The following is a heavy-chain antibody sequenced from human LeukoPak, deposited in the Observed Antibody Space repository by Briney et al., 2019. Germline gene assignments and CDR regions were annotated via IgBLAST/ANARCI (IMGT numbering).Heavy chain of an antibody. Sequence: PSETLSLTCAVYGGSFSGYYWSWIRQPPGKGLEWIGYIYYSGSTNYNPSLKSRVTISVDTSKNQFSLKLSSVTAADTAVYYCARANRGGAFDIWGQGTMVTVSS. D-gene: IGHD3-10*01. CDR3: ARANRGGAFDI. CDR2: IYYSGST. CDR1: GGSFSGYY. V-gene: IGHV4-59*01. J-gene: IGHJ3*02.